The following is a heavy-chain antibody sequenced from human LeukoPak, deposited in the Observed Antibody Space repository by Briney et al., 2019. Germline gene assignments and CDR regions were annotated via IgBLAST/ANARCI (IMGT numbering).Heavy chain of an antibody. V-gene: IGHV3-74*01. CDR1: GFTFSNYW. Sequence: GGSLRLSCAASGFTFSNYWMHWVRQAPGKGLVWVSRINSDGINTSYADSVKGRFTISRDNSKNTLYLQMNSLRAEDTAVYYCAKHYHDYGDYCDYWGQGTLVTVSP. D-gene: IGHD4-17*01. CDR2: INSDGINT. CDR3: AKHYHDYGDYCDY. J-gene: IGHJ4*02.